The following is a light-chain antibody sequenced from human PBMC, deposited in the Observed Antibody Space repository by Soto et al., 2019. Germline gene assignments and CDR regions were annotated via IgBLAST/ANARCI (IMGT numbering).Light chain of an antibody. Sequence: EIVLTQSPGTLSLSPGERATLSCRASQSVTTYLAWYQQKPGQAPRLLIYDASNRATGIPARFSGRGSGTDFTLTISSLEPEDSAVYYCQQRSKWPPTFGQGTKVEIK. CDR3: QQRSKWPPT. V-gene: IGKV3-11*01. CDR2: DAS. J-gene: IGKJ1*01. CDR1: QSVTTY.